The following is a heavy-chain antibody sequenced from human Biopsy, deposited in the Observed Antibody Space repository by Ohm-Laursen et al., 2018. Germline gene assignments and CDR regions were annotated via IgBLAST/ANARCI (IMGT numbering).Heavy chain of an antibody. D-gene: IGHD2-21*02. CDR2: ISYSGST. Sequence: SETLSLTCTVSGGSISNYYWSWVRQPPGKGLEWIGYISYSGSTNYNPSLRSRVTISLDTSKNQFSRKLSSGTAADTAVYYCARLPHGDLRYNFDYWGQGTLVTVSS. CDR1: GGSISNYY. J-gene: IGHJ4*02. CDR3: ARLPHGDLRYNFDY. V-gene: IGHV4-59*08.